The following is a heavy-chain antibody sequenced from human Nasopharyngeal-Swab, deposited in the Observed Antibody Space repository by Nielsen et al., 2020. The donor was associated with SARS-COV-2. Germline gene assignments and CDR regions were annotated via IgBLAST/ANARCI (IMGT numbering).Heavy chain of an antibody. CDR2: ISNDERTK. CDR1: GFTFSSYG. J-gene: IGHJ6*02. Sequence: GGSLRLSCAASGFTFSSYGMYWVRQAPGKGLEWVAVISNDERTKYYADSVKGRFTISRDNSKNRLYLQMNSLRTEDTAVYYCAKEGYCSSTSCYAGWNGYHYGMDVWGQGTTVTVSS. CDR3: AKEGYCSSTSCYAGWNGYHYGMDV. V-gene: IGHV3-30*18. D-gene: IGHD2-2*01.